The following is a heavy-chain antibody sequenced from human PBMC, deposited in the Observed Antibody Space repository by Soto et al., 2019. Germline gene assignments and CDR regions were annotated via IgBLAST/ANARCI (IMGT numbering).Heavy chain of an antibody. CDR2: INHSGST. CDR1: GGSFSGYY. D-gene: IGHD4-17*01. V-gene: IGHV4-34*01. J-gene: IGHJ4*02. Sequence: ASETLSLTCAVYGGSFSGYYWSWIRQPPGKGLEWIGEINHSGSTNYNPSLKSRVTISVDTSKNQFSLKLSSVTAADTAVYYCARVNYGGNSSVDYWGQGTLVTVSS. CDR3: ARVNYGGNSSVDY.